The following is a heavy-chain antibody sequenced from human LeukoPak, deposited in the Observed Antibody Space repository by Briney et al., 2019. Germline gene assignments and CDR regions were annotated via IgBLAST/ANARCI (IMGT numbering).Heavy chain of an antibody. CDR2: INRSGST. V-gene: IGHV4-34*01. Sequence: SETLSLTCAVYGGSFSGYYWSWIRQPPGKGLEWIGEINRSGSTNYNPSLKSRVTISVDTSKNQFSLKLSSVTAADTAVYYCARQTYYDFWSGPWYFDYWGQGTLVTVSS. CDR1: GGSFSGYY. D-gene: IGHD3-3*01. J-gene: IGHJ4*02. CDR3: ARQTYYDFWSGPWYFDY.